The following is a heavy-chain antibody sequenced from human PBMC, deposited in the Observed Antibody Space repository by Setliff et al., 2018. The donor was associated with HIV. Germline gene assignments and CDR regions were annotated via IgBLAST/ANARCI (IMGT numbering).Heavy chain of an antibody. V-gene: IGHV3-7*01. CDR3: VRAIQGAYDF. Sequence: PGGSLSLSCAASGFSFSNSWMAWVRQAPGKGLEWVATITAERSDKNYPDSVKGRFTISRDNAKTSLYLQMNSLRGEDPAVYYCVRAIQGAYDFWGRGTLVTVSS. CDR1: GFSFSNSW. J-gene: IGHJ4*01. CDR2: ITAERSDK. D-gene: IGHD2-21*01.